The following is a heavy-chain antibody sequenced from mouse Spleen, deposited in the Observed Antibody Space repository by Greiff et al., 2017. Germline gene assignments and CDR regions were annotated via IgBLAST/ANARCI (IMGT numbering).Heavy chain of an antibody. CDR3: AREGDGNYGDWYFDV. CDR1: GISITTGNYR. Sequence: EVQLVESGPGLVKPSQTVSLTCTVTGISITTGNYRWSWIRQFPGNKLEWKGYIYYSGTITYNPSLTSRTTITRDTSKNQFFLEMNSLTAEDTATYYCAREGDGNYGDWYFDVWGAGTTVTVSS. J-gene: IGHJ1*01. CDR2: IYYSGTI. D-gene: IGHD2-1*01. V-gene: IGHV3-5*02.